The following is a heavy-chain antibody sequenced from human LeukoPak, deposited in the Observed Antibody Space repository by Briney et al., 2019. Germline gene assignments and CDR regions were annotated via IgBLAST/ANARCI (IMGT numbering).Heavy chain of an antibody. CDR2: IYYTGST. V-gene: IGHV4-39*01. J-gene: IGHJ6*02. CDR1: GGSISSSNYY. CDR3: ARRRGKAAAGLAWYYGLDV. D-gene: IGHD6-13*01. Sequence: SETLSLTCTVSGGSISSSNYYWGWIRQPPGKGLEWIASIYYTGSTYYNPSLKSRVTISVDTSENQFSLKMTSVTVADTAVYYCARRRGKAAAGLAWYYGLDVWGQGTTVTASS.